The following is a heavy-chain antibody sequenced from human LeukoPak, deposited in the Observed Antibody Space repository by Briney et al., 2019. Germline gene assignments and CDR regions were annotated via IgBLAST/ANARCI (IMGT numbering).Heavy chain of an antibody. D-gene: IGHD3-22*01. CDR3: AKSNGYGLIGI. V-gene: IGHV4-39*07. Sequence: PSETLSLTCTVSSGSISTSNYYWGWVRRPPGKALEWIGNIFYSGSTYYSPSLKSRVTISLDTSRNQFSLKLNSVTAADTAVYYCAKSNGYGLIGIWGQGTMVTVSS. CDR2: IFYSGST. CDR1: SGSISTSNYY. J-gene: IGHJ3*02.